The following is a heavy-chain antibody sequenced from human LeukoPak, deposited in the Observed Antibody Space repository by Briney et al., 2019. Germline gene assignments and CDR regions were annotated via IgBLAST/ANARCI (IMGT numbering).Heavy chain of an antibody. V-gene: IGHV3-21*01. Sequence: GGSLRLSCAASGFTFSSYNTNWVRQTPGQGLEWVSSITSGSSHIYYADSVKGRFTISRDNAKSSLYLQMNSLRAEDTAVYYCARDPYSGSYGADYYYMDVWGKGTTVTISS. J-gene: IGHJ6*03. CDR3: ARDPYSGSYGADYYYMDV. D-gene: IGHD1-26*01. CDR1: GFTFSSYN. CDR2: ITSGSSHI.